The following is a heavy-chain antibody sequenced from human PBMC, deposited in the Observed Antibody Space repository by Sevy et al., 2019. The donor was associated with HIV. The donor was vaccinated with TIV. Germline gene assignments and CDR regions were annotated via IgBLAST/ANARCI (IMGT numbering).Heavy chain of an antibody. CDR2: LAPQYGET. J-gene: IGHJ5*02. V-gene: IGHV1-24*01. Sequence: ASVKVSCKVSGYSLTKLAIHWVRQAPGKGLEWMGHLAPQYGETLYAQRFQGRLTMAEDTSPNTAFMEPSSLTSEVTAMYYCTAVGLRYVSGSSSYQGDWFDPWGQGTLVTVSS. D-gene: IGHD2-2*01. CDR1: GYSLTKLA. CDR3: TAVGLRYVSGSSSYQGDWFDP.